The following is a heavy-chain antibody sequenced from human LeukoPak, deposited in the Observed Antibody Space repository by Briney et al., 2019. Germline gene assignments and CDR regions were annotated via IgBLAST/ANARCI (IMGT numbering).Heavy chain of an antibody. CDR2: ISSSSSHI. J-gene: IGHJ4*02. CDR3: ARASRTVEPYYFDY. V-gene: IGHV3-21*01. CDR1: GFTFSSYS. Sequence: GGSLRLSCAASGFTFSSYSMNWVRQAPGKGLEWVSSISSSSSHIYYADSVKGRFTISRDNAKNSLYLQMNSLRAEDTAVYYCARASRTVEPYYFDYWGQGTLVTVSS. D-gene: IGHD6-13*01.